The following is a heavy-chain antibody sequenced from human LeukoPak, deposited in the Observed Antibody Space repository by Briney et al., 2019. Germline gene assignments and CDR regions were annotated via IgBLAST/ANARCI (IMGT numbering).Heavy chain of an antibody. D-gene: IGHD3-3*01. Sequence: PGGSLRLSCAASGFTFNDCWMTWVRQAPGKGLEWVANIKQDGSEKYYVDSVKGRFTISRDNAENSLYLQMNSLRAEDTAVYYCARGGATTFGLWGNAFDIWGQGTMVTVSS. CDR1: GFTFNDCW. J-gene: IGHJ3*02. V-gene: IGHV3-7*01. CDR2: IKQDGSEK. CDR3: ARGGATTFGLWGNAFDI.